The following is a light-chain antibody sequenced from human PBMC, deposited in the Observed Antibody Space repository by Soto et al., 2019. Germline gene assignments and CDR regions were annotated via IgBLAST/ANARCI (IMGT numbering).Light chain of an antibody. CDR2: EVT. CDR3: SSYAGRTLYV. J-gene: IGLJ1*01. Sequence: QSVLTHPPSASRSPGQSVTISFTGTSSYVGGYDYVSWYQQRPGKAPKLLIHEVTKRPSGVPDRVSGSKSGNTASLTVSGIQAEDEADYYCSSYAGRTLYVFATWTKVPVL. V-gene: IGLV2-8*01. CDR1: SSYVGGYDY.